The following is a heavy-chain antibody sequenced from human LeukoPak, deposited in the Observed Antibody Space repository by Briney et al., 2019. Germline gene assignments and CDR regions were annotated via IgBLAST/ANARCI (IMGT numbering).Heavy chain of an antibody. Sequence: GGSLRLSCAASGFTFDDYAMHWVRQAPGKGLEWVSGINWNSGDIGYADSVKGRFTISRDNAKNSLYLQMNSLRAEDTAVYYCAREYKNGKQGADWFDYWGQGTLVTVSS. D-gene: IGHD3-9*01. J-gene: IGHJ4*02. CDR1: GFTFDDYA. CDR3: AREYKNGKQGADWFDY. V-gene: IGHV3-9*01. CDR2: INWNSGDI.